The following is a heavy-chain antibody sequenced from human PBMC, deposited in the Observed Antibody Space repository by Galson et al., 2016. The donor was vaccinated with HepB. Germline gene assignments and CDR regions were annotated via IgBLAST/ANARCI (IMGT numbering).Heavy chain of an antibody. J-gene: IGHJ5*02. CDR1: GFSLTTSGMC. D-gene: IGHD2-15*01. CDR3: ARGGVGDVLYFDP. V-gene: IGHV2-70*11. Sequence: PALVKPTQTLTLTCTFSGFSLTTSGMCVSWIRQPPGKALEWLARIDWDDEKYYSASLETRLTISKDTSKNQVVLTMTNMDPVDTATYYCARGGVGDVLYFDPWGQGTLATVSS. CDR2: IDWDDEK.